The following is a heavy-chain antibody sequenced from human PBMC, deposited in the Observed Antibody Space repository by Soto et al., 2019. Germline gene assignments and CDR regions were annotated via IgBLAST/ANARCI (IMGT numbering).Heavy chain of an antibody. J-gene: IGHJ4*02. D-gene: IGHD3-22*01. CDR3: ARDGGYYESSGYYPVDY. Sequence: QVQLVESGGGVVQPGRSLRLSCAASGFTFSSYAMHWVRQAPGKGLEWVAVISYDGSNKYYADSVKGRFTISRDNSKNTLYLQMYGLRADDTAVSYGARDGGYYESSGYYPVDYWGQGTLVTVST. V-gene: IGHV3-30-3*01. CDR2: ISYDGSNK. CDR1: GFTFSSYA.